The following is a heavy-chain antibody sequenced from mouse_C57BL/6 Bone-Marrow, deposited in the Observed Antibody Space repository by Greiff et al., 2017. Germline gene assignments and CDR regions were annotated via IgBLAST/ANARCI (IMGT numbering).Heavy chain of an antibody. J-gene: IGHJ2*01. D-gene: IGHD2-3*01. CDR1: GFNIKDDY. CDR3: SSFDGNYFDF. CDR2: IDPEIGDT. Sequence: EVQLQQSGAELVRPGASVKLSCTASGFNIKDDYIHWVKQRPDQGLEWIGWIDPEIGDTEYASKFQGKDTITSDTSSHTAYLQLRSLTSEDTAVYYCSSFDGNYFDFWGQGTPLTVAS. V-gene: IGHV14-4*01.